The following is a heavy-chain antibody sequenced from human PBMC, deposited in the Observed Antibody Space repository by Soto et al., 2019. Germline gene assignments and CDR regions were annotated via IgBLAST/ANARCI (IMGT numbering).Heavy chain of an antibody. J-gene: IGHJ6*02. Sequence: SETLSLTCTVSGGSISRSSYYWGWIRQPPGKGLEWIGNVYYGGSTYYNPSLKSRVTISVETSKSQFSLKLSSVTAADTAVYYCAGGDYYHSSGYYFYYYTMDAWGQGTTVT. CDR2: VYYGGST. CDR3: AGGDYYHSSGYYFYYYTMDA. V-gene: IGHV4-39*01. D-gene: IGHD3-22*01. CDR1: GGSISRSSYY.